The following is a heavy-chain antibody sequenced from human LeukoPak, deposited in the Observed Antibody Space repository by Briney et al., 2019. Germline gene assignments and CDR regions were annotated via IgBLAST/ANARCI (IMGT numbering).Heavy chain of an antibody. J-gene: IGHJ4*02. CDR1: GGSISSGGYY. CDR3: ARLPSGCSGGSCSSPHYFDY. V-gene: IGHV4-31*03. Sequence: PSQTLSLTCTVSGGSISSGGYYWSWIRQHPGKGLEWIGYIYYSGSTYYNPSLKSRVTISVDTSKNQFSLKLGSVTAADTAVYYCARLPSGCSGGSCSSPHYFDYWGQGTLVTVSS. CDR2: IYYSGST. D-gene: IGHD2-15*01.